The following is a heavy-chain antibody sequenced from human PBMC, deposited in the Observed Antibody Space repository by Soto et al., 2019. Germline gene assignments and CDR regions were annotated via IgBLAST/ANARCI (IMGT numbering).Heavy chain of an antibody. V-gene: IGHV3-21*01. CDR2: ISSSSSYI. CDR1: GFTFSSYS. D-gene: IGHD2-2*01. CDR3: ARVIVVVPAAKGAFDI. J-gene: IGHJ3*02. Sequence: GGSLRLSCAASGFTFSSYSMNWVRQAPGKGLEWVSSISSSSSYIYYADSVKGRFTISRDNAKNSLYLQMNSLRAEDTAVYYCARVIVVVPAAKGAFDIWGQGTMVTVSS.